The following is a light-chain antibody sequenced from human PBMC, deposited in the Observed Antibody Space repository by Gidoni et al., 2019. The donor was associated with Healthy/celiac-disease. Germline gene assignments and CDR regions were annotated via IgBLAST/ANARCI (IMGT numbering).Light chain of an antibody. Sequence: DIQMTQSPSTLSASVGDRVTITCRASQSISSWLAWYQQKPGKAPKLLIYKASSLESGVPSRFSGSGSGTEFTLTISSLQPDDFATYYCQPYNSYPWTFGQXTKVEIK. J-gene: IGKJ1*01. CDR2: KAS. CDR3: QPYNSYPWT. V-gene: IGKV1-5*03. CDR1: QSISSW.